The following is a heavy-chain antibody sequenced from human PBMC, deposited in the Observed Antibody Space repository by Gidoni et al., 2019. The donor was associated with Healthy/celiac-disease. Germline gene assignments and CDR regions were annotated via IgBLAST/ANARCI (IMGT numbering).Heavy chain of an antibody. Sequence: QVQLVESGGGVVQPGRSLRLSCAASGFTFSSYAMHWVRQAPGKGLEWVAVISYDGSNKYYADSVKGRFTISRDNSKNTLYLQMNSRRAEDTAVYYCARDSVGYYYYYMDVWGKGTTVTVSS. CDR3: ARDSVGYYYYYMDV. V-gene: IGHV3-30*04. J-gene: IGHJ6*03. CDR1: GFTFSSYA. CDR2: ISYDGSNK.